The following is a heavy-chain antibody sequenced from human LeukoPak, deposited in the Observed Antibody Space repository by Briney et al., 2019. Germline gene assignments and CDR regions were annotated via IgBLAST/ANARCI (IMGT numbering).Heavy chain of an antibody. CDR2: ISSSYIT. CDR1: GFTFSSDS. Sequence: GGSLRLPCAASGFTFSSDSMNWVRQAPGKGPEWVSYISSSYITYYADSVKGRFTISRDNAKNSLYLQMNSLRAEDTAVYYCARQVTTYDFWGQGTLVTVSS. CDR3: ARQVTTYDF. V-gene: IGHV3-48*01. D-gene: IGHD4-17*01. J-gene: IGHJ4*02.